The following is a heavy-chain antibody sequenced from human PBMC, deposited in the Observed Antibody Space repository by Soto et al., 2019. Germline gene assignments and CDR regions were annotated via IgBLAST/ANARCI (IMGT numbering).Heavy chain of an antibody. CDR3: ASSEWLGSWFDP. CDR1: GFTVSSNY. D-gene: IGHD3-3*01. Sequence: EVQLVESGGGLVQPGGSLRLSCAASGFTVSSNYTSWVRQAPGKGLEWVSVIYSGGSTYYADSVKGRFTISRDNSKNTLYLQMNSLRAEDTAVYYCASSEWLGSWFDPWGQGTLVTVSS. V-gene: IGHV3-66*01. J-gene: IGHJ5*02. CDR2: IYSGGST.